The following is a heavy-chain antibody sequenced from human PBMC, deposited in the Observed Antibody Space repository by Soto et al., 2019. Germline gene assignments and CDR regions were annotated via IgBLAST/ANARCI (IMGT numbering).Heavy chain of an antibody. D-gene: IGHD5-12*01. Sequence: PGGSLRLSCAASGFTFSNAWMSWVRQAPGKGLEWVVRIKSKTDGGTTDYAAPVKGRFTISRDDLKHPLYLQMNSPNTEDTAVYYCTTDSPPAYESGDYWGQGTLVAVSS. CDR3: TTDSPPAYESGDY. V-gene: IGHV3-15*01. CDR1: GFTFSNAW. J-gene: IGHJ4*02. CDR2: IKSKTDGGTT.